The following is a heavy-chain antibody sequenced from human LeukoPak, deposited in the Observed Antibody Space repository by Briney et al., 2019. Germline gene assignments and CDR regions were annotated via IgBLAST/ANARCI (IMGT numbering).Heavy chain of an antibody. D-gene: IGHD3-10*01. CDR1: SGSISSYY. CDR3: ARGGITMVRGVNHFDY. CDR2: IYYSGST. V-gene: IGHV4-59*01. Sequence: SETLSLTCTVSSGSISSYYWSWIRQPPGKGLEWIGYIYYSGSTNYNPSLKSRVTISVDTSKNQFSLKLSSVTAADTAVYYCARGGITMVRGVNHFDYWGQGTLVTVSS. J-gene: IGHJ4*02.